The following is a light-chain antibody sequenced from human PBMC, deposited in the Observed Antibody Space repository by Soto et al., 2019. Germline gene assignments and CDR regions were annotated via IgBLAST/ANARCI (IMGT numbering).Light chain of an antibody. CDR3: QQYNNWLRE. CDR2: GAS. Sequence: EIVMTQSPATLSVSPGERATLSCRASQSVSSNLAWYQQKPGQAPSLLIYGASTRATGIPARFSGSGSGTEFTLTISSLQAEDFAVYYCQQYNNWLREFGQGTQVEIK. V-gene: IGKV3-15*01. J-gene: IGKJ1*01. CDR1: QSVSSN.